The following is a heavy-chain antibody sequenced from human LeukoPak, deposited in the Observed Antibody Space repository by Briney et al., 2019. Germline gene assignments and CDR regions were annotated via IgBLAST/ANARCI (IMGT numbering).Heavy chain of an antibody. Sequence: GGSLRLSCAASGFTFSSYAMHWVRQAPGKGLEYVSAISSNGGSTYYANSVKGRFTISRDNSKNTLYLQMGSLRAEDTAVYYCAKDLPAAYFDYWGQGTLVIVS. CDR1: GFTFSSYA. CDR2: ISSNGGST. CDR3: AKDLPAAYFDY. J-gene: IGHJ4*02. V-gene: IGHV3-64*01. D-gene: IGHD2-2*01.